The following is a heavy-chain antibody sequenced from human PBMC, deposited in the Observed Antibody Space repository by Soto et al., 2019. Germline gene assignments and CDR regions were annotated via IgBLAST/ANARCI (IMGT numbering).Heavy chain of an antibody. V-gene: IGHV3-30*09. CDR1: GFIFKNYA. CDR3: AKSSGGSSYRGMDY. Sequence: PGGSLRLSCEVSGFIFKNYAMNWVRQAPGKGLEWVASITYEGRSKYYAESVKGRLAISRDNSKSTLYLQMNTLRVDDSAIYYWAKSSGGSSYRGMDYLGQGNLVTVSS. D-gene: IGHD2-15*01. J-gene: IGHJ4*02. CDR2: ITYEGRSK.